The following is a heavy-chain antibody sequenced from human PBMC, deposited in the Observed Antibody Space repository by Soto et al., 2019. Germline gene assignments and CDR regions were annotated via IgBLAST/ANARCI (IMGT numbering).Heavy chain of an antibody. CDR1: GFTFSSSW. Sequence: GGSLRLSCAASGFTFSSSWMHWVRQAPGKGLVWVSRVSGDGSSTNYADSVKGRFTISRDNSKNTLYLQMNSLRTEDTAVYYCAKKFCSGPGCYPPGFDSWGQGTLVTVSS. J-gene: IGHJ4*02. CDR3: AKKFCSGPGCYPPGFDS. CDR2: VSGDGSST. V-gene: IGHV3-74*01. D-gene: IGHD2-15*01.